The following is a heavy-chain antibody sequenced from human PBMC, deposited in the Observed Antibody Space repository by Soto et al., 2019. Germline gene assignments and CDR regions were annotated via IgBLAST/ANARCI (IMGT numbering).Heavy chain of an antibody. CDR2: INTAEGGT. V-gene: IGHV3-23*01. CDR1: GFTFTAYA. CDR3: AKNYQFDS. J-gene: IGHJ4*02. Sequence: EVQLLESGGGLVQPGGSLRLFCTASGFTFTAYAMSWVRQAPGKGPEWVSSINTAEGGTNYAESVKGRFTISRDNSKNTLYLHMDSLRAEDTAMYYCAKNYQFDSWGQGTLVIVSS. D-gene: IGHD2-2*01.